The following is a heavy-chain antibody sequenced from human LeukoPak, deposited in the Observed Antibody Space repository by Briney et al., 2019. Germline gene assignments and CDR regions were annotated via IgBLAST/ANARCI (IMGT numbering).Heavy chain of an antibody. CDR1: GGSISSGGHF. CDR3: ARGLDIVVVVAATSYYYYYGMDV. D-gene: IGHD2-15*01. CDR2: INYSGST. J-gene: IGHJ6*02. V-gene: IGHV4-31*03. Sequence: TSETLSLTCTVSGGSISSGGHFWSWIRQHPGKGLEWIGYINYSGSTYYNPSLKSRVTISVDTSQNQFSLKVSSVTAADTAVYYCARGLDIVVVVAATSYYYYYGMDVWGQGTTVTVSS.